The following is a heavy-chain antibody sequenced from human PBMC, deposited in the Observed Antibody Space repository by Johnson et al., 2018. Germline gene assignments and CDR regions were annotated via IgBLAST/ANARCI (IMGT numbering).Heavy chain of an antibody. CDR1: GFTFSTYG. CDR3: AKGGMVVTNIQYLQH. D-gene: IGHD2-21*02. Sequence: VQLLEAGGGVVQPGRSLRLSCAASGFTFSTYGMHWVRQAPGKGLEWVAVMSYDGREKYYADSVKGRFTISRDNPKNTLYLQLNSRRAEDTAVYYIAKGGMVVTNIQYLQHWGQGTLVTVSS. J-gene: IGHJ1*01. CDR2: MSYDGREK. V-gene: IGHV3-30*18.